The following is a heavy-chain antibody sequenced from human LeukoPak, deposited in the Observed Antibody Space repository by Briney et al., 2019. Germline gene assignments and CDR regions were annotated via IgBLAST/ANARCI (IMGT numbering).Heavy chain of an antibody. J-gene: IGHJ3*02. CDR2: IYYSGST. V-gene: IGHV4-30-4*01. D-gene: IGHD6-13*01. CDR1: GGSISSGDYY. Sequence: SQTLSLTCTVSGGSISSGDYYWSWIRQPPGKGLEWIGYIYYSGSTYYNPSLKSRVTISVDTSKNQFSLKLSSVTAADTAVYYCASPGGIAAAGDAFDIWGQGTMVTVSS. CDR3: ASPGGIAAAGDAFDI.